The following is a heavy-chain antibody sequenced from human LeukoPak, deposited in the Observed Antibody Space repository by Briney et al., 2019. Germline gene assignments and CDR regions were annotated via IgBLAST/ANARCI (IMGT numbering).Heavy chain of an antibody. D-gene: IGHD6-19*01. CDR3: TTDLQAVAGLHDAFDI. CDR2: IKSKTEGATA. CDR1: GFTFSNAW. V-gene: IGHV3-15*01. J-gene: IGHJ3*02. Sequence: GGSLRLSCAASGFTFSNAWMSWVRQAPGKGLEWLGRIKSKTEGATADYAAAVRDRFTISRDDSKHTLYLQMNSLKTEDTAVYYCTTDLQAVAGLHDAFDIWGQGTMVTVSS.